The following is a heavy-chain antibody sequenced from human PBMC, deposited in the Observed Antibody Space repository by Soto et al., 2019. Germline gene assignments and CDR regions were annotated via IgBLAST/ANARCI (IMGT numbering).Heavy chain of an antibody. CDR1: GYTFTSCD. CDR2: MNPSSGNT. CDR3: VRRRHAYNHDY. D-gene: IGHD1-1*01. V-gene: IGHV1-8*01. Sequence: QVQLVQSGAEVKKPGASVKVSCKASGYTFTSCDINWVRQASGQGLEWMGWMNPSSGNTGYGQTFQGRVTMTRDTSIGTAYMELSSLRSEDTAVYYYVRRRHAYNHDYWGQGTLVTLSS. J-gene: IGHJ4*02.